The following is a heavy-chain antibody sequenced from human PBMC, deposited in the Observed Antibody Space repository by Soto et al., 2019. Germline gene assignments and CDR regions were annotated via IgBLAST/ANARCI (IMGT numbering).Heavy chain of an antibody. CDR3: ASTDFWSGYQNYYYYYGMDV. V-gene: IGHV1-69*13. Sequence: GASVKVSCKASGGTFSSYAISWVRQAPGQGLEWMGGIIPIFGTANYAQKFQGRVTITADESTSTAYMELSSLRSEDTAVYYCASTDFWSGYQNYYYYYGMDVWGQGTTVTVSS. CDR1: GGTFSSYA. D-gene: IGHD3-3*01. CDR2: IIPIFGTA. J-gene: IGHJ6*02.